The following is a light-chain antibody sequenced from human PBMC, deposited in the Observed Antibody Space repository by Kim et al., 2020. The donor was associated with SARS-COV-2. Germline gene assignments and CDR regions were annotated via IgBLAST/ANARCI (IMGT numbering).Light chain of an antibody. Sequence: ASIGDRVTITCQASQGISKYLAWYQQKPGKVPQPLIYAASALQSGVPSRFSGSGSGTDFTLTISSLQPEDVATYYCQKYNGAPWTFGQGTKVDIK. V-gene: IGKV1-27*01. CDR3: QKYNGAPWT. CDR1: QGISKY. J-gene: IGKJ1*01. CDR2: AAS.